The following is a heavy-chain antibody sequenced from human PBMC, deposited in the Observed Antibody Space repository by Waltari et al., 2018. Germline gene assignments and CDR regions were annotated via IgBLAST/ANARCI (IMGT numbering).Heavy chain of an antibody. Sequence: QVQLVQSGAEVKKPGASVKVSCKASGYTFIGHYIYWVRQAPGQGLEWMGWINPNSGGTHYSQKFQGRVTMTRDTSISTAYMELIGLTSDDTAIYYCARDAAHYYDNSNHPYNWFDPWGQGTLVTVSS. CDR3: ARDAAHYYDNSNHPYNWFDP. J-gene: IGHJ5*02. V-gene: IGHV1-2*02. D-gene: IGHD3-22*01. CDR1: GYTFIGHY. CDR2: INPNSGGT.